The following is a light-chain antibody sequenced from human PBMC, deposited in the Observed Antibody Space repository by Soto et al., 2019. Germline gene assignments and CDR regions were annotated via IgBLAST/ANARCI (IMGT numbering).Light chain of an antibody. J-gene: IGKJ3*01. V-gene: IGKV3-20*01. CDR1: RSVTIF. Sequence: EIVLTQSPATLSLSPGERATLSCRAGRSVTIFLAWYQQKPGQAPRLLIYDASNRATGVPDRFSGTGSGTDFALTISRLETDDSAVYYCQQYGGSPFTFGPGTKVDI. CDR3: QQYGGSPFT. CDR2: DAS.